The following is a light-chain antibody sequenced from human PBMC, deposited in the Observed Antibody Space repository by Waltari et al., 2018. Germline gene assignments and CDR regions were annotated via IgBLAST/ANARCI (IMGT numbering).Light chain of an antibody. CDR3: SSYAGTYFV. CDR2: DVR. CDR1: SSDVGGYNY. Sequence: HSALTQPRSVSGSPGQSVTISCTGTSSDVGGYNYVSWYQQHPGKAPKLMIYDVRKRPAGVPDRFSGPKSGNTASLTISGLQADDEADYYCSSYAGTYFVFGGGAKLTVL. J-gene: IGLJ2*01. V-gene: IGLV2-11*01.